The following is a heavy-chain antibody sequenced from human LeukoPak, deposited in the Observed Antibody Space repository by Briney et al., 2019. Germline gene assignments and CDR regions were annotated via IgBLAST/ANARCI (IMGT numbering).Heavy chain of an antibody. Sequence: GGSLRLSCAASGFMFRSYWMSWVRQAPGKGLEWVANIKQDGSEKKYVDSVKGRFTISRDNAKNSLYLQMNSLRVEDTAVYYCARFMGSGWYGAWYFDFWGRGTLVTVPS. V-gene: IGHV3-7*01. D-gene: IGHD6-19*01. CDR2: IKQDGSEK. J-gene: IGHJ2*01. CDR3: ARFMGSGWYGAWYFDF. CDR1: GFMFRSYW.